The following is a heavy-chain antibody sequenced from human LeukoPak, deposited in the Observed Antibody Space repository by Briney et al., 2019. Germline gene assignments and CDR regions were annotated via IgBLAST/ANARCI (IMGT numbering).Heavy chain of an antibody. CDR1: GFTVSSNY. J-gene: IGHJ4*02. D-gene: IGHD4-17*01. CDR3: ARRRRGYGDDFDY. V-gene: IGHV3-53*01. CDR2: IYSGGST. Sequence: SGGSLRLSCATSGFTVSSNYMSWVRQAPGKGLEWVSVIYSGGSTYYADSVKGRFTTSRDNSKNTLYLQMNSLRAEDTAVYYCARRRRGYGDDFDYWGQGTLVTVSS.